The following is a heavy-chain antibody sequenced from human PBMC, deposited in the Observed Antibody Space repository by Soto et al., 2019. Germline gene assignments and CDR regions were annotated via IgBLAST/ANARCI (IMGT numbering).Heavy chain of an antibody. CDR3: ASLLGAAVAGKGGYYYYYGMDV. J-gene: IGHJ6*02. CDR1: GFTFSSYS. CDR2: ISSSSSTM. D-gene: IGHD6-19*01. V-gene: IGHV3-48*02. Sequence: GGSLRLSCAASGFTFSSYSMNWVRQAPGKGLEWVSYISSSSSTMYYADSLKGRFTISRDNAKNSLYLRMNSLRDEDTAVYYCASLLGAAVAGKGGYYYYYGMDVWGQGTTVTVSS.